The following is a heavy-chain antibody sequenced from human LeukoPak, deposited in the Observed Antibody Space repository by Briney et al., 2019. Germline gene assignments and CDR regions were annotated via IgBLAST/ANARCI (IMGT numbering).Heavy chain of an antibody. Sequence: SETLSLTCTVSGGSINSHYWTWIRQSPGRGLEWIGCFYNSGSTTYNPSLRSRGPISVYVSKCQVSLKLTAVTAADTDVYYCASANQWLAFDSWGQGNLVTVSS. CDR3: ASANQWLAFDS. J-gene: IGHJ4*02. CDR2: FYNSGST. D-gene: IGHD6-19*01. V-gene: IGHV4-59*08. CDR1: GGSINSHY.